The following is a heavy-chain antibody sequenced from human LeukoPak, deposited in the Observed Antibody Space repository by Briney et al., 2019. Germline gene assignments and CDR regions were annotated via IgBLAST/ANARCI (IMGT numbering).Heavy chain of an antibody. V-gene: IGHV1-18*01. CDR1: GYTFATSG. D-gene: IGHD2-2*01. J-gene: IGHJ4*02. CDR2: IGAYNGNT. Sequence: ASVKVSCKASGYTFATSGISWVRQAPGQGLEWMGWIGAYNGNTKYVQKFQGRVTMTTETSTSTAYMELRSLRSDDTAVYYCARDHQYGFDYWGQGTLVTVSS. CDR3: ARDHQYGFDY.